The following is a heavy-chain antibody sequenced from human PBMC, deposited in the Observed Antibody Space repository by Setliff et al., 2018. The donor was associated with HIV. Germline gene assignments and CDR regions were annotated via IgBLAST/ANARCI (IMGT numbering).Heavy chain of an antibody. CDR2: IYTTGST. V-gene: IGHV4-4*09. J-gene: IGHJ4*02. Sequence: SETLSLTCTVSGDSISNYYWSWVRQPPGKGLEWIGYIYTTGSTNYNPSLKSRVTMSVDTSKNQFSLRLTSVTAADTAVHYCARGRGSSSSWPIDYWGQGTLVTSPQ. D-gene: IGHD6-13*01. CDR1: GDSISNYY. CDR3: ARGRGSSSSWPIDY.